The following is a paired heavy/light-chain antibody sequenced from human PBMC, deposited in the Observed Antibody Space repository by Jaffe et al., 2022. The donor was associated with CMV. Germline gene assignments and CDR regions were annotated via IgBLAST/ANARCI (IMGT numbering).Light chain of an antibody. CDR3: QQANSLPYT. CDR2: TAS. J-gene: IGKJ2*01. V-gene: IGKV1-12*01. CDR1: QAIAKW. Sequence: DIQMTQSPSSVSASVGDRVTITCRASQAIAKWVAWYQQKPGRAPKLLIYTASSLQSGVPSRFSGSGSGTDFTLSISTLQPEDFATYYCQQANSLPYTFGQGTKLEI.
Heavy chain of an antibody. J-gene: IGHJ3*01. CDR1: GFTFISYA. V-gene: IGHV3-23*04. CDR3: AIDRVRDYGYVTDYPAFHF. CDR2: IDYSGGYT. D-gene: IGHD3-9*01. Sequence: EVQVVESGGGVVQPGGSLRLSCAASGFTFISYAMSWVRQAPGKGLEWVSGIDYSGGYTYYADSVKGRFAISRDNSKNTLYLQLNTLRAEDTAVYYCAIDRVRDYGYVTDYPAFHFWGQGTMVTVSS.